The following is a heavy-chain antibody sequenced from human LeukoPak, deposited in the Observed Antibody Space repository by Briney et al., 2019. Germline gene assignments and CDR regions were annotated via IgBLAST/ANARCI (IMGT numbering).Heavy chain of an antibody. CDR3: ARDPIAAAGNFDY. CDR2: IKQDGSEK. Sequence: GGSLRLSCAASGFTFSSYWMSWVRQAPGKGLEWVANIKQDGSEKYYVDSVKGRFTISRDNAKNSLYLQMNSLRAEDTAVYYCARDPIAAAGNFDYWGQGTLVTDSS. J-gene: IGHJ4*02. CDR1: GFTFSSYW. V-gene: IGHV3-7*01. D-gene: IGHD6-13*01.